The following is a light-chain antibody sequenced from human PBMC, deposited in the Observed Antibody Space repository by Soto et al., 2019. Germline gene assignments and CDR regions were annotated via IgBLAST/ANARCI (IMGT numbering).Light chain of an antibody. CDR1: QRVSSGY. V-gene: IGKV3-20*01. Sequence: EILLTQSPGTPFLSPGGKAPLSCRASQRVSSGYLAWYQQKPGQAPRLLIYGASNRATDIPDRFSGSGSGTDFTLTISRLEAEDFAVYHCQQYISTPWSFGQGTKVDI. CDR2: GAS. J-gene: IGKJ1*01. CDR3: QQYISTPWS.